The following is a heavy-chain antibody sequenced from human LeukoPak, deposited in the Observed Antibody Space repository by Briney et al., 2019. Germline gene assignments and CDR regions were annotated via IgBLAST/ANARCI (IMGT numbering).Heavy chain of an antibody. Sequence: SETLSLTCAVYGGSFSAYYWSWIRQPPGKGLEWIGEINHSGSTNYNPSLKSRVTISVDTSKKQFSLKLSSVTAADTAVYYCARFDSNGVTTVTTSFDYWGQGTLVTVSS. D-gene: IGHD4-17*01. V-gene: IGHV4-34*01. CDR1: GGSFSAYY. CDR3: ARFDSNGVTTVTTSFDY. J-gene: IGHJ4*02. CDR2: INHSGST.